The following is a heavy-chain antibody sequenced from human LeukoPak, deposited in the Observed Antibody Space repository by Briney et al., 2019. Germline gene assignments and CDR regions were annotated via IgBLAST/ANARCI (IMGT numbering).Heavy chain of an antibody. CDR2: ISGSGGST. Sequence: GGSLRLSCAASGFTFSSYWMHWVRQAPGKGLEWVSAISGSGGSTYYADSVKGRFTISRDNSKNMLYLQMNSLRAEDTAVYYCAKDPDYDFWSGYPNWFDPWGQGTLVTVSS. J-gene: IGHJ5*02. CDR3: AKDPDYDFWSGYPNWFDP. CDR1: GFTFSSYW. V-gene: IGHV3-23*01. D-gene: IGHD3-3*01.